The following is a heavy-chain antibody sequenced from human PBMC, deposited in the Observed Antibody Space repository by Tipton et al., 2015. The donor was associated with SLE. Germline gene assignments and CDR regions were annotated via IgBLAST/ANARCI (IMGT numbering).Heavy chain of an antibody. CDR2: ISISGDSI. V-gene: IGHV3-48*03. Sequence: SLRLSCAASGFTFSSYEMNWFRQAPGQGLEWISHISISGDSIYYANSVLGRFTISRDNAKNSLFLHISSLRAEDTATYYCAREDWDRGVDYWGQGTLVTVSS. CDR1: GFTFSSYE. J-gene: IGHJ4*02. CDR3: AREDWDRGVDY. D-gene: IGHD1/OR15-1a*01.